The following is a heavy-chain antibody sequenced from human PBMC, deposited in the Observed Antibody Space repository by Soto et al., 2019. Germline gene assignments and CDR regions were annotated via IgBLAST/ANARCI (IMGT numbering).Heavy chain of an antibody. Sequence: TSETLSLTCAVYGGSFSGYYWSWIRQPPGKGLEWIGEINHSGSTNYNPSLKSRVTTSVDTSKNQFSLKLSSVTAADTAVYYCARKFTIYRLSGHVRSPGWFDPWGQGTLVTVSS. CDR2: INHSGST. CDR3: ARKFTIYRLSGHVRSPGWFDP. CDR1: GGSFSGYY. D-gene: IGHD3-9*01. V-gene: IGHV4-34*01. J-gene: IGHJ5*02.